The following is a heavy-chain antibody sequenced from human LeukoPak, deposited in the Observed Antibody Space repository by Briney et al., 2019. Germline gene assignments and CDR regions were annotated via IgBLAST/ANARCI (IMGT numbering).Heavy chain of an antibody. Sequence: SETLSLTCTVSGYSISSGYFWGWIRQPPGKGLEWIGTIYNSGSTYYNPSLKSRVTISVDTSKNQFSLKLSSVTAADTAVYYCAREGIAVAGSIDYYYYYYMDVWGKGTTVTVSS. D-gene: IGHD6-19*01. J-gene: IGHJ6*03. V-gene: IGHV4-38-2*02. CDR2: IYNSGST. CDR3: AREGIAVAGSIDYYYYYYMDV. CDR1: GYSISSGYF.